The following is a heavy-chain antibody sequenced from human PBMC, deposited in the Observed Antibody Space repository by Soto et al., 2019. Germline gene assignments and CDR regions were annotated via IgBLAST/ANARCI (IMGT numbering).Heavy chain of an antibody. D-gene: IGHD5-12*01. CDR3: ARDRIEMATIAGFNWFDP. CDR1: GYTFTSYY. J-gene: IGHJ5*02. CDR2: INPSGGST. Sequence: GASVKVSCKASGYTFTSYYMHWVRQAPGQGLERMGIINPSGGSTSYAQKFQGIVTMTRDTSTSTVYMELSSLRSEDTAVYYCARDRIEMATIAGFNWFDPWGQGTLVTVSS. V-gene: IGHV1-46*01.